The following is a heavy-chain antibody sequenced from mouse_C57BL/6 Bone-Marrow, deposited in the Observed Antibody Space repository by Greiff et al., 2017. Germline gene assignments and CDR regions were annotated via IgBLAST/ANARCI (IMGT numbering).Heavy chain of an antibody. CDR1: GYTFTSYN. J-gene: IGHJ4*01. CDR3: ARSHILSMIKDAMDY. Sequence: LQQSGAELVRPGASVKMSCKASGYTFTSYNMHWVKQTPRQGLEWIGAIYPGNGDTSYNQKFKGKATLTVDKSSSTAYMQLSSLTSEDSAVYFCARSHILSMIKDAMDYWGQGTSVTVSS. CDR2: IYPGNGDT. D-gene: IGHD2-4*01. V-gene: IGHV1-12*01.